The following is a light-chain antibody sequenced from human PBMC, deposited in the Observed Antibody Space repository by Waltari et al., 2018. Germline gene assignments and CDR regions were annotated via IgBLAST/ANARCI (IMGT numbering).Light chain of an antibody. J-gene: IGKJ1*01. CDR2: DAS. CDR1: QSVSRT. CDR3: QKYGTLPAT. Sequence: EIVLTQSPGTLSLSPGERATLSCRASQSVSRTLAWFQQKPGQAPRLLIYDASTRATGIPGRFSGSGSGTDFSLTISRVEPEDFAVYYCQKYGTLPATFGQGTKVEIK. V-gene: IGKV3-20*01.